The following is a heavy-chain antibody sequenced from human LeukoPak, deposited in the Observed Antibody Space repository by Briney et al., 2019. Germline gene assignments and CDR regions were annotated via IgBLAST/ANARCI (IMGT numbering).Heavy chain of an antibody. CDR3: ARDGYSSSGGYWSDP. V-gene: IGHV1-3*04. D-gene: IGHD5-24*01. Sequence: GASVKVSCKASGYTFTSYDINWVRQATGQGLEWMGWINIGKGDTKYSQRFQGRVTITRDTSASTAYMELSSLSSEDTAVYYCARDGYSSSGGYWSDPWGQGTLVTVSS. CDR2: INIGKGDT. CDR1: GYTFTSYD. J-gene: IGHJ5*02.